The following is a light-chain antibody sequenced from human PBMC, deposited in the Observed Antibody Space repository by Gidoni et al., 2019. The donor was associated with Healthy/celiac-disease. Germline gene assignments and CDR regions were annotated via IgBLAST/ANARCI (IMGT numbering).Light chain of an antibody. CDR2: AAS. V-gene: IGKV1-39*01. CDR3: QQSYSTPRYT. J-gene: IGKJ2*01. Sequence: DIQMTQSPSSLSASVGDRVTITCRASQSISSYLNWYQQKPGKAPKLLIYAASSVQSGVPSRFSGSGSGTDVTLTISSLQPEDFATYYCQQSYSTPRYTFGQGNKLEIK. CDR1: QSISSY.